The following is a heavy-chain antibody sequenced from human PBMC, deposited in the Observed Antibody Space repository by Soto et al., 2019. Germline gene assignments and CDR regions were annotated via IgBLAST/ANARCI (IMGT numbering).Heavy chain of an antibody. J-gene: IGHJ4*02. CDR1: GYAFSNYW. D-gene: IGHD3-22*01. Sequence: PGESLKISCEGSGYAFSNYWINWVRQVSGKGLEWMGIIYPGDSDTRYSPSFQGHVTISADKSISTAYLQWSSLKASDTAMYYCARAVYYDSSVIDYWGQGTLVTVSS. V-gene: IGHV5-51*01. CDR2: IYPGDSDT. CDR3: ARAVYYDSSVIDY.